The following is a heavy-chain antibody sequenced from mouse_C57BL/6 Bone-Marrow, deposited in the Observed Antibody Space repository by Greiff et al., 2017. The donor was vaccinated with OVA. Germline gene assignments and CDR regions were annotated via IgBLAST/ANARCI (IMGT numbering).Heavy chain of an antibody. CDR3: TRDTLWSAWFAY. Sequence: EVQVVESGEGLVKPGGSLKLSCAASGFTFSSYAMSWVRQTPEQRLEWVAYISSGGDYIYYADTVKGRFTISRDNARNTLYLQMSSLKSEDTAMYYCTRDTLWSAWFAYWGQGTLVTVSA. CDR2: ISSGGDYI. D-gene: IGHD1-1*02. J-gene: IGHJ3*01. V-gene: IGHV5-9-1*02. CDR1: GFTFSSYA.